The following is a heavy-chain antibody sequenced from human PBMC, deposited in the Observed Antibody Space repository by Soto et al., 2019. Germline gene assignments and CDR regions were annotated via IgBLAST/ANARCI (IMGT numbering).Heavy chain of an antibody. V-gene: IGHV3-30-3*01. D-gene: IGHD6-6*01. CDR2: ISYDGSNK. J-gene: IGHJ4*02. CDR3: ARGLAARLVY. CDR1: GFTFSSYA. Sequence: QVQLVESGGGVVQPERSLRLSCAASGFTFSSYAMHWVRQAPGKGLEWVAVISYDGSNKYYADSVKGRFTISRDNSKNTLYLQMNSLRAEDTAVYYCARGLAARLVYWGQGTLVTVSS.